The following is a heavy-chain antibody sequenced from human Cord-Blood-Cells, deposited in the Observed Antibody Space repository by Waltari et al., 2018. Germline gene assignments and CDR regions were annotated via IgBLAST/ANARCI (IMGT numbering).Heavy chain of an antibody. CDR3: ARTLGNAVAFDI. J-gene: IGHJ3*02. D-gene: IGHD7-27*01. CDR1: GCSISSYY. CDR2: IYYRGST. Sequence: QVQLQESGPGLVKPSETLSLTCPVPGCSISSYYWSWIRQPPGKGLEWIGYIYYRGSTNYNPSRKSRVTISVDTSKNQFSLKLSSVTAADTAVYYCARTLGNAVAFDIWGQGTMVTVSS. V-gene: IGHV4-59*08.